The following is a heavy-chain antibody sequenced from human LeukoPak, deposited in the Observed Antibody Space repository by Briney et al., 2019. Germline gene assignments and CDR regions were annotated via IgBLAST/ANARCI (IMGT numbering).Heavy chain of an antibody. CDR1: GGSISSYY. CDR2: IYYSGST. Sequence: PSETLSLTCTVSGGSISSYYWSWIRQPPGKGLEWIGYIYYSGSTNYNPSLKSRVTISVDTSKNQFSLKLSSVTAADTAVYYCARLAFGGVIVPFDSWGQGTLVTVSS. CDR3: ARLAFGGVIVPFDS. V-gene: IGHV4-59*01. D-gene: IGHD3-16*02. J-gene: IGHJ4*02.